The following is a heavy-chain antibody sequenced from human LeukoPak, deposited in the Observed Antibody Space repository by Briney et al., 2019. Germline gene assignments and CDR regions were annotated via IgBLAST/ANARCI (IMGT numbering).Heavy chain of an antibody. CDR1: GYTFTGYY. D-gene: IGHD3-22*01. Sequence: ASVKVSCKASGYTFTGYYMHWVRQAPGQGLEWMGIINPSGGSTSYAQKFQGRVTMTRDMSTSTVYMELSSLRSEDTAVYYCAKQKEAYYYDSSGYYFDYWGQGTLVTVSS. J-gene: IGHJ4*02. V-gene: IGHV1-46*01. CDR3: AKQKEAYYYDSSGYYFDY. CDR2: INPSGGST.